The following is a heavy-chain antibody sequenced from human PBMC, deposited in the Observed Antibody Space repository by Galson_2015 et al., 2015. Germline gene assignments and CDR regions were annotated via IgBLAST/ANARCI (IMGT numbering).Heavy chain of an antibody. CDR3: ASNLVVPDGMLDHYYYMDV. V-gene: IGHV3-48*03. D-gene: IGHD2-2*01. CDR1: GLIFSNYE. CDR2: ISSGGFTI. Sequence: SLRLSCAASGLIFSNYEMHWVRQAPGKGLEWLSYISSGGFTIYYADSARGRFTISGDNTKNSLHLQMNSLRADDTAVYYCASNLVVPDGMLDHYYYMDVWGKGTTVTVSS. J-gene: IGHJ6*03.